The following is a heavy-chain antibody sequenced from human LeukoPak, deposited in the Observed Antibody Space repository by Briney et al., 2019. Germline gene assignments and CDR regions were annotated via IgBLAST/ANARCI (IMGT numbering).Heavy chain of an antibody. CDR3: ARASSGWSNYYYMDV. CDR2: IYTSGST. V-gene: IGHV4-4*07. J-gene: IGHJ6*03. CDR1: GGSISSYY. D-gene: IGHD6-19*01. Sequence: KPSETLSLTFSVSGGSISSYYWSWIRQPAGKGLEWIGRIYTSGSTNYNPSLKSRVTMSVVTSKNQFSLKLSSVTAADTAVYYCARASSGWSNYYYMDVWGKGTTVTVSS.